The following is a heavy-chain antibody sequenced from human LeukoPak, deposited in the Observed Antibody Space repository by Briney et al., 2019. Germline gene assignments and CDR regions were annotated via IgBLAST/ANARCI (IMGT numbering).Heavy chain of an antibody. J-gene: IGHJ4*02. D-gene: IGHD3-22*01. CDR3: ARETTMTPFDY. Sequence: PSETLSLTCTVSGGSISSYYWSWIRQPPGKGLEWIGYIYHSGSTNYNPSLKSRVTISVDTSKNQFSLKLSSVTAADTAVYYCARETTMTPFDYWGQGTLVTVSS. CDR1: GGSISSYY. CDR2: IYHSGST. V-gene: IGHV4-59*01.